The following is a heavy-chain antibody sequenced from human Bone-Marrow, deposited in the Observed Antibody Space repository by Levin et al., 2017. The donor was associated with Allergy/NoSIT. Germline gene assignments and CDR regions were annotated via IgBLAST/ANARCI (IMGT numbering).Heavy chain of an antibody. CDR2: IYYSGST. CDR3: ARILVGTETN. CDR1: GGSISYYY. J-gene: IGHJ4*02. Sequence: PSETLSLTCTVSGGSISYYYWGWIRQPPGKGLDWIGYIYYSGSTNYNPSLKSRVTISVDTSKNQFSLELNSVTAADTAIYYCARILVGTETNWGQGTLVIVSS. D-gene: IGHD1-1*01. V-gene: IGHV4-59*01.